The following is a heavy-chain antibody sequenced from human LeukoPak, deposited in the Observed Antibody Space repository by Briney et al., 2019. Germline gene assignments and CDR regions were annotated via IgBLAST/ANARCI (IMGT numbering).Heavy chain of an antibody. Sequence: PGGSLRLSCSASGFSFSSCAMHWVRQAPGKGLDFVSGISNNGGSTHYADSVKGRFIISRDNSKNTLYLQMNSLRVEDTAVYYCAREVGGGASGQWGQGTLVTVSS. D-gene: IGHD3-16*01. J-gene: IGHJ4*02. CDR2: ISNNGGST. CDR1: GFSFSSCA. V-gene: IGHV3-64*04. CDR3: AREVGGGASGQ.